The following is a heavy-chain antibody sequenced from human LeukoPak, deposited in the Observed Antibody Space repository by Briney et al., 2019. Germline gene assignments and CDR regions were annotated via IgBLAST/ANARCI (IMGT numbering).Heavy chain of an antibody. CDR1: GDSVSSNSAT. Sequence: SQTLSLTCAISGDSVSSNSATWNWIRQSPSRGLEWLGRTYYRSKWYNDYAVSVKSRITINPDTSKNQFSLQLNSVTAADTAVYYCARHGNDYGDCWFDYWGLGNLVIVSS. CDR3: ARHGNDYGDCWFDY. V-gene: IGHV6-1*01. CDR2: TYYRSKWYN. J-gene: IGHJ4*02. D-gene: IGHD4-17*01.